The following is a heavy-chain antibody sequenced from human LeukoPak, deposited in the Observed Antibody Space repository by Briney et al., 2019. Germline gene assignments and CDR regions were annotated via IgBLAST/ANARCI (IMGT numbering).Heavy chain of an antibody. CDR2: ISAYNGNT. D-gene: IGHD3-22*01. V-gene: IGHV1-18*01. CDR3: ARAGPPYDSSGYYLDAFDI. J-gene: IGHJ3*02. CDR1: GYTFTSYG. Sequence: ASVKVSCKASGYTFTSYGISWVRQAPGQGLEWMGWISAYNGNTNYAQKLQGRVTMTTDTSTSTAYMELRSLRSDDTAVYYCARAGPPYDSSGYYLDAFDIWGQGTMVTVSS.